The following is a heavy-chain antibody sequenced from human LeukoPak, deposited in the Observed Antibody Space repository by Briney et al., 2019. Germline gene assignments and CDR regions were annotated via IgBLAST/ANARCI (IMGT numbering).Heavy chain of an antibody. CDR3: ARGPIRSRSPYY. CDR1: GGSFSGYY. J-gene: IGHJ4*02. D-gene: IGHD3-3*01. V-gene: IGHV4-34*01. CDR2: INHSGST. Sequence: SETLSLTCAVYGGSFSGYYWSWIRQPPGKGLEWIGEINHSGSTNYNPSLKSRVTISVDTSKNQFSLKLSSVTAADTAVYYCARGPIRSRSPYYWGQGTLVTVSS.